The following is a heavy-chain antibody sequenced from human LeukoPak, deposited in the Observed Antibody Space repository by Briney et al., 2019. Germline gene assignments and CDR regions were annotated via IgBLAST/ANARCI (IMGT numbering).Heavy chain of an antibody. J-gene: IGHJ4*02. V-gene: IGHV4-59*01. Sequence: SETLSLTCTVSGGSISSYYWSWIRQPPGKGLEWIGYFYNSGRSTYNPSLKGRVTISADTSKNHFSLKLNSVTTADTAVYYCTRGAGWLIDYWGQGILVTVSS. CDR2: FYNSGRS. CDR3: TRGAGWLIDY. D-gene: IGHD3-16*01. CDR1: GGSISSYY.